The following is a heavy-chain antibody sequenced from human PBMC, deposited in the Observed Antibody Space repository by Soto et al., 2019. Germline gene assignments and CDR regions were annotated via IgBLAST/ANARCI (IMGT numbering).Heavy chain of an antibody. CDR1: GGTFSSYA. CDR2: IIPSFGTA. J-gene: IGHJ3*02. V-gene: IGHV1-69*05. Sequence: SVKVSCKASGGTFSSYAISWVRQAPGQGLEWMGGIIPSFGTANYAQKFQGRVTMTTDTSTSTAYMELRSLRSDDTAVYYCARAKDSSGSDDAFDIWGQGTMVTVSS. CDR3: ARAKDSSGSDDAFDI. D-gene: IGHD3-22*01.